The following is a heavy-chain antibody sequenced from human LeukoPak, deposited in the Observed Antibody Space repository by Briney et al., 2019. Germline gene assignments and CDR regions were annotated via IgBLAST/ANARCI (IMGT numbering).Heavy chain of an antibody. CDR3: ARDTLYSSGWNTDLYYFDS. D-gene: IGHD6-19*01. CDR2: FIPIFGTA. J-gene: IGHJ4*02. Sequence: VYVSCNASAGTSSSYAIRWVRHAPGGGREWMGGFIPIFGTATYANNFEDRVMTTTDESTNTAYKERSSGRCEDTAVYCCARDTLYSSGWNTDLYYFDSWGQRTLVTVSS. V-gene: IGHV1-69*05. CDR1: AGTSSSYA.